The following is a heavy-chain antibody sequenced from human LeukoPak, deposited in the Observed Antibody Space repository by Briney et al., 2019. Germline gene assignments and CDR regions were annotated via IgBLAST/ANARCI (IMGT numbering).Heavy chain of an antibody. CDR3: ARAGGSSGFDYYYYYYMDV. D-gene: IGHD6-19*01. Sequence: SETLSLTCTVSGGSISTSNYYWGWIRQPPGKGLEWIGSIYYSGSTYYNPSLKSRVTISVDTSKNQFSLKLSSVTAADTAVYYCARAGGSSGFDYYYYYYMDVWGKGTTVTVSS. CDR1: GGSISTSNYY. J-gene: IGHJ6*03. V-gene: IGHV4-39*07. CDR2: IYYSGST.